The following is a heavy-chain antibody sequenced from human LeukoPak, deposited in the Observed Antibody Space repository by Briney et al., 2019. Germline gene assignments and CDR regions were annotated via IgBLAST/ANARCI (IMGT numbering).Heavy chain of an antibody. D-gene: IGHD2-2*01. CDR2: INPNSGNT. V-gene: IGHV1-8*01. J-gene: IGHJ6*03. CDR1: GYTFTSYD. Sequence: ASVKVSCKASGYTFTSYDINWVRQATGQGLEWMGWINPNSGNTGYAQKFQGRVTMTRNTSISTAYMELSSLRSEGTAVYYCARSCSSTSCYLTYYYYYMDVWGKGTAVTVSS. CDR3: ARSCSSTSCYLTYYYYYMDV.